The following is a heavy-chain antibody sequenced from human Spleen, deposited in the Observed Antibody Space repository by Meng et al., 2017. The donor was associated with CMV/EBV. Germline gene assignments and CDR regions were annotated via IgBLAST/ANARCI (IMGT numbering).Heavy chain of an antibody. V-gene: IGHV4-34*01. Sequence: QVQLQQLGPGLCQPSEPLSLTCAVYGGSFSGYYWSWIRQPPGKGLEWIGEINHSGSTNYNPSLKSRVTISVDTSKNQFSLKLSSVTAADTAVYYCARVVDYGDYVPFDYWGQGTLVTVSS. J-gene: IGHJ4*02. CDR2: INHSGST. CDR1: GGSFSGYY. D-gene: IGHD4-17*01. CDR3: ARVVDYGDYVPFDY.